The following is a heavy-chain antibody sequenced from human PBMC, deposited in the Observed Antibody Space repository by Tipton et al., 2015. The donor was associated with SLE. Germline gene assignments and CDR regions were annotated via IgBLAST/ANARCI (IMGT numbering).Heavy chain of an antibody. J-gene: IGHJ4*02. CDR2: IYTSGST. CDR1: GVSLSSHY. CDR3: TRGSRGEWSPVDY. Sequence: LRLSCTVSGVSLSSHYCSWIRQSPGKGLEWIGRIYTSGSTNYNPSLKSRVTISVDTSKNQFSLKLTSVTAADTAVYYCTRGSRGEWSPVDYWGQGTLVTVSS. D-gene: IGHD3-16*01. V-gene: IGHV4-4*08.